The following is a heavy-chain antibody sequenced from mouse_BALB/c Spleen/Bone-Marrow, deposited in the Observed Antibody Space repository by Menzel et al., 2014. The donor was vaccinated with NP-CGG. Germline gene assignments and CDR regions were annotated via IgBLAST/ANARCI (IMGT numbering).Heavy chain of an antibody. V-gene: IGHV1S29*02. J-gene: IGHJ3*01. Sequence: EVQLQQSGPELVKPGASVKISCKASGYTFTDYNVHWVKQSHGRSLEWIGYIYPYNGGTGYNQKFKSKATLTVDNSSSTAYMELRSLTSEDSAVYYCARGWLLSWFAYWGQGTLVTVSA. CDR2: IYPYNGGT. CDR3: ARGWLLSWFAY. D-gene: IGHD2-3*01. CDR1: GYTFTDYN.